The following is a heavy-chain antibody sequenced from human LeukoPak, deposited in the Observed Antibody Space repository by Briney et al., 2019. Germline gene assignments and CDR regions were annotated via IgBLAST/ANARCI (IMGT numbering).Heavy chain of an antibody. CDR1: GFTVITND. V-gene: IGHV3-53*01. CDR2: LYSDGNT. Sequence: GGSLRLSCAASGFTVITNDMTWVRQAPGRGLEWVSVLYSDGNTKYADSVQGRFTISRNNSKNTLYLEMNSLSPDDTAVYYCARGVEPLAANTLAYWGQGTLVTVSS. J-gene: IGHJ4*02. CDR3: ARGVEPLAANTLAY. D-gene: IGHD1-14*01.